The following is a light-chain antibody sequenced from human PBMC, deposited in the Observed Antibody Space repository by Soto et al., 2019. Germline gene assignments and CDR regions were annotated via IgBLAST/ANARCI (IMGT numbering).Light chain of an antibody. CDR3: QQYTSYPLT. Sequence: DIQMTQSPSTLSASVGDRVTITCRASQSISNRLAWYQQKPGKAPKVLIYDASSLESGVPSRFSGIGSGTEFSLTISSLRPDDFGTYYCQQYTSYPLTFGGGTKVEI. J-gene: IGKJ4*01. CDR1: QSISNR. V-gene: IGKV1-5*01. CDR2: DAS.